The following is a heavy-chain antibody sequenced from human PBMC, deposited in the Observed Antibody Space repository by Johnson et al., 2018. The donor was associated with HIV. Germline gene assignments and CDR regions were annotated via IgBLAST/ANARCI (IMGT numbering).Heavy chain of an antibody. CDR2: ISYDGSNK. J-gene: IGHJ3*02. CDR1: GFTFSSYA. D-gene: IGHD3-10*02. V-gene: IGHV3-30*04. CDR3: AKCGKLLWSGDNDGFDI. Sequence: QVQLVESGGGVVQPGRSLRLSCAASGFTFSSYAMHWVRQAPGKGLEWVAVISYDGSNKYYADSVKGRFTISRDTPKNTLFLQMNSLRAEDTAVYYCAKCGKLLWSGDNDGFDIWGQGTMVTVSS.